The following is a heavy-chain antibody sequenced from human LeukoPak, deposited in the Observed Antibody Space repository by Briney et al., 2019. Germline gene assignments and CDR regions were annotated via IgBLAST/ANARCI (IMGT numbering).Heavy chain of an antibody. CDR1: GFTVSSNY. V-gene: IGHV3-66*01. CDR3: ARGYSGYDWLFDY. J-gene: IGHJ4*02. D-gene: IGHD5-12*01. Sequence: TGGSLRLSCAASGFTVSSNYMTWVRQAPGKGLEWVSVILGGGGTYYADSVKGRFTISRDNAKNSLYLQMNSLRAEDTAVYYCARGYSGYDWLFDYWGQGTLVTVSS. CDR2: ILGGGGT.